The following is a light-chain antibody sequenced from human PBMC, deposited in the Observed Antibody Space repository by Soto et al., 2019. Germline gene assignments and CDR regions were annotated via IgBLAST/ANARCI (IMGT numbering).Light chain of an antibody. V-gene: IGLV2-14*01. CDR1: SSDVGGYNY. CDR2: YVS. Sequence: QSALTQPASVSGSPGQSITISCNGTSSDVGGYNYVSWYQQHPGKAPKLMIYYVSNRPSGVSNRFSGSKSGNTASLTISGRQAEDEADYYCSSSTSSSTLYVFGTGTKHTVL. CDR3: SSSTSSSTLYV. J-gene: IGLJ1*01.